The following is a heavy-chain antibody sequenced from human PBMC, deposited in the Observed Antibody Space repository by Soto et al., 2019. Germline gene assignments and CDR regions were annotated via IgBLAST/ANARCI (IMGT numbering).Heavy chain of an antibody. CDR3: ARGGMVIIPTATAFAD. CDR1: GGTRVELD. V-gene: IGHV4-4*07. D-gene: IGHD2-2*01. J-gene: IGHJ4*02. Sequence: SELLCVTSTVSGGTRVELDWVWSREADVRGVEWILLIYASGSTNYNPSLKSRVTMSVATSKNQFSLKLSSVTAADTAVYYCARGGMVIIPTATAFADWGQGTLVSVS. CDR2: IYASGST.